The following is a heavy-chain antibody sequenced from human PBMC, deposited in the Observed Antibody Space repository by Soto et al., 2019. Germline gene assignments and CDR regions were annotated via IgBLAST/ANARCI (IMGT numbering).Heavy chain of an antibody. CDR1: GGAILDSTYY. Sequence: SETLSLTCTVSGGAILDSTYYWAWTRQPPGKGLEWIGTIFYSGGTFYTPSLKSRVTMSVDTSKNQFSLKLTSVTAADTAVYFCARQATGYYYGWFDPWGQG. D-gene: IGHD3-22*01. J-gene: IGHJ5*02. CDR2: IFYSGGT. V-gene: IGHV4-39*01. CDR3: ARQATGYYYGWFDP.